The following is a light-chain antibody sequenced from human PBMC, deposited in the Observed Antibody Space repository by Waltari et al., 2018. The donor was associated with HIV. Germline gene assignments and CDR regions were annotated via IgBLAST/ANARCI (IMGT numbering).Light chain of an antibody. CDR2: EVY. Sequence: QSALTQPASVSGSPGQSITISCTGSSSDVGSYNLVSWYQHHPGKAPKLMIYEVYHRPSGVSNRFSGSTSGDTAFLTISGLQAEDEAAYYCCSYAGSRTHWVFGGGTKLTVL. CDR3: CSYAGSRTHWV. CDR1: SSDVGSYNL. J-gene: IGLJ3*02. V-gene: IGLV2-23*02.